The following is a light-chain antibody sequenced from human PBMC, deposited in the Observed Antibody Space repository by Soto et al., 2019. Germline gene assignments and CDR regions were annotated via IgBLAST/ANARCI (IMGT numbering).Light chain of an antibody. Sequence: QSVLTQPASVSGSPGQSITISCTGTSSDVGDYNHVSWYQHSPGKAPKLILFAVSDRPSGVSHRFSGSKSGNTVSLTISGLQAEYEADYYCCSYTSLRTVVFGGGTKLTVL. J-gene: IGLJ2*01. CDR3: CSYTSLRTVV. CDR2: AVS. CDR1: SSDVGDYNH. V-gene: IGLV2-14*01.